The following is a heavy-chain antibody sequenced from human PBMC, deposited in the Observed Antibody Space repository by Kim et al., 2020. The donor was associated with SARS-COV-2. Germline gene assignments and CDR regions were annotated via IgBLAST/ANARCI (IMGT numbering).Heavy chain of an antibody. CDR1: GFTFSSYA. D-gene: IGHD3-22*01. Sequence: GGSLRLSCAASGFTFSSYAMHWVRQAPGKGLEWVAVISYDGSNKYYADSVKGRFTISRDNSKNTLYLQMNSLRAEDTAVYYCARGVRIVVVITDEDPLFDYWGQGTLVTVSS. CDR3: ARGVRIVVVITDEDPLFDY. V-gene: IGHV3-30*04. CDR2: ISYDGSNK. J-gene: IGHJ4*02.